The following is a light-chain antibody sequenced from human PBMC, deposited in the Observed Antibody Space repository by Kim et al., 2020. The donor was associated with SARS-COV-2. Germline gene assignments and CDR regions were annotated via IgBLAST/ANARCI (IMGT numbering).Light chain of an antibody. CDR2: AAS. CDR3: QKYNSAPWT. V-gene: IGKV1-27*01. CDR1: QDISNY. Sequence: ASVGNRVTISCRASQDISNYLAWDQQKPGKVPKLLIYAASALQLGVPSRFSGSGSGTEFTLTVTSLQTEDVATYYWQKYNSAPWTFGQGTKVDIK. J-gene: IGKJ1*01.